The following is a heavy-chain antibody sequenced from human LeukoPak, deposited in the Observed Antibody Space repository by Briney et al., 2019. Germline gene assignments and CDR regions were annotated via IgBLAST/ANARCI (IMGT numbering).Heavy chain of an antibody. V-gene: IGHV4-34*01. CDR3: ATTRGVITLDGYHYYIDV. CDR2: INHSGNT. CDR1: GGSFSDFY. J-gene: IGHJ6*03. Sequence: SETLSLTCAVYGGSFSDFYCTWIRQPPRKGLEWIGEINHSGNTKYNPSLKSRVTILLDTSKNQCSLKVRSVTAADTAVYYCATTRGVITLDGYHYYIDVWGKGTTVTVSS. D-gene: IGHD3-10*01.